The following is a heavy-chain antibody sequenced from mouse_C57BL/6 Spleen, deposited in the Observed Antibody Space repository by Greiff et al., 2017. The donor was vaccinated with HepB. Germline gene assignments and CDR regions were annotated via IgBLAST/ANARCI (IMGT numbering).Heavy chain of an antibody. Sequence: LQESGPELVKPGASVKISCKASGYAFSSSWMNWVKQRPGKGLEWIGRIYPGDGDTNYNGKFKGKATLTAAKSSSTAYMQLSSLTSEDSAVYFCSRTPSIYYGSYVYFDYWGQGTTLTVSS. CDR1: GYAFSSSW. D-gene: IGHD2-1*01. CDR3: SRTPSIYYGSYVYFDY. J-gene: IGHJ2*01. V-gene: IGHV1-82*01. CDR2: IYPGDGDT.